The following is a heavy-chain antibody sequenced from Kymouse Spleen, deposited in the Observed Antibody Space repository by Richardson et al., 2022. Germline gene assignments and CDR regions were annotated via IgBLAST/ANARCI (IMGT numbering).Heavy chain of an antibody. V-gene: IGHV4-34*01. CDR1: GGSFSGYY. Sequence: QVQLQQWGAGLLKPSETLSLTCAVYGGSFSGYYWSWIRQPPGKGLEWIGEINHSGSTNYNPSLKSRVTISVDTSKNQFSLKLSSVTAADTAVYYCARGWLRREVFDYWGQGTLVTVSS. D-gene: IGHD5-12*01. J-gene: IGHJ4*02. CDR2: INHSGST. CDR3: ARGWLRREVFDY.